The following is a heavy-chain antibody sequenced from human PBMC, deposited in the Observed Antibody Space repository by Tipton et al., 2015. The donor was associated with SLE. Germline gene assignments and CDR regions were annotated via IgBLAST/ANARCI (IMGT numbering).Heavy chain of an antibody. J-gene: IGHJ3*02. CDR3: ARPAVYGDSRGGFDI. CDR2: IYYSGSA. CDR1: GGSISSNNFF. D-gene: IGHD4-17*01. V-gene: IGHV4-31*03. Sequence: TLSLTCTVSGGSISSNNFFWSWLRQHPGKGLEWIGYIYYSGSAFYNPSLKRRVSISVDTSKNQFSLRLSSVTAADTAVYYCARPAVYGDSRGGFDIWGQGTMVTVSS.